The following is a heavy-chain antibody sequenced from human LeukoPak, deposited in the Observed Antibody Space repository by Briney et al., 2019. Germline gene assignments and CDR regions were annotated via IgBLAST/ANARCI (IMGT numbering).Heavy chain of an antibody. V-gene: IGHV4-59*01. D-gene: IGHD3-3*01. CDR2: IYYSGST. Sequence: SETLSLTCTVSGGSISSYYWSWIRQPPGKGLEWIGYIYYSGSTNYNPSLKSRVTISVDTSKNQFSLKLSSVTAADTAVYYCARSVDGEWLFSYFVYWGQGTLVTVSS. CDR3: ARSVDGEWLFSYFVY. CDR1: GGSISSYY. J-gene: IGHJ4*02.